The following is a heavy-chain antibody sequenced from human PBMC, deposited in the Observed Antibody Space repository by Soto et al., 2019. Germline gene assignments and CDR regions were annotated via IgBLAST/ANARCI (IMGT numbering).Heavy chain of an antibody. CDR2: IYWDDGK. D-gene: IGHD3-10*01. V-gene: IGHV2-5*02. J-gene: IGHJ1*01. Sequence: SGPTRVKPTQTLTLTCVFSGFSLNTGGVTVGCIRQPPGKALEWVALIYWDDGKRYSPSLKSRLTITKETSRNQVVLTMTNVDPEDTATYFCAHSPAPRVYFQHWGEGTLVTVSS. CDR3: AHSPAPRVYFQH. CDR1: GFSLNTGGVT.